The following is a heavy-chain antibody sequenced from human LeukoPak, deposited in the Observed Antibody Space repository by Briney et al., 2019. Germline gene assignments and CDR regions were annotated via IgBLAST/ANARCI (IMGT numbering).Heavy chain of an antibody. Sequence: GXSXXXXYWXWXXXPPGKGLEWIGYIYYSGSTNYNPSLKSRVTISVDTSKNQFSLKLSSVTAADTAVYYCARALGHFDYWGQGTLVTVSS. CDR2: IYYSGST. CDR3: ARALGHFDY. CDR1: GXSXXXXY. V-gene: IGHV4-59*08. D-gene: IGHD7-27*01. J-gene: IGHJ4*02.